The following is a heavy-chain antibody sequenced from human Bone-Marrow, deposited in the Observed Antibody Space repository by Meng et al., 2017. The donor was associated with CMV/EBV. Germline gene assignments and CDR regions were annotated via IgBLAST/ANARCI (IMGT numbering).Heavy chain of an antibody. CDR1: GFTFSSYS. CDR2: INEDGSIT. J-gene: IGHJ4*02. CDR3: TRDTYGPDDS. D-gene: IGHD3-10*01. Sequence: GESLKISCAASGFTFSSYSMNWIRQAPGKGLVWVARINEDGSITNYADSVKGRFTISRDNAKNTLYLQMNSLRVEDTAVYYCTRDTYGPDDSWGQGSLVTVSS. V-gene: IGHV3-74*01.